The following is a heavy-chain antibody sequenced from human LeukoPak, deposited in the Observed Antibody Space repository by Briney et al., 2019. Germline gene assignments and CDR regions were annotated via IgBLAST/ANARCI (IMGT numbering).Heavy chain of an antibody. V-gene: IGHV1-69*01. Sequence: SVKVSCKASGGTFSSYAISWVRQAPGQGLEWMGGIIPIFGTANYAQKFQGRVTITADESTSTAYMELSSLRSEDTAVYYCARQIVVVPAAIGAFDIWGQGTMVTVSS. CDR2: IIPIFGTA. D-gene: IGHD2-2*02. CDR1: GGTFSSYA. J-gene: IGHJ3*02. CDR3: ARQIVVVPAAIGAFDI.